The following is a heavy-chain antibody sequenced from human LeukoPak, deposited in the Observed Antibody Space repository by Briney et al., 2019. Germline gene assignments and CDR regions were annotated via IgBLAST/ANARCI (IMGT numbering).Heavy chain of an antibody. CDR1: GGSISSHF. J-gene: IGHJ5*02. V-gene: IGHV4-59*11. CDR2: VYYSGNT. D-gene: IGHD1-26*01. Sequence: SETLSLTCSVSGGSISSHFWTWIRQPPGKGLEWIGYVYYSGNTNYNPSLRSRVTISIDTSKNQFSLKLNSVTAADTAVYYCARDRGWELLKDNCFDPWGQGTLVTVSS. CDR3: ARDRGWELLKDNCFDP.